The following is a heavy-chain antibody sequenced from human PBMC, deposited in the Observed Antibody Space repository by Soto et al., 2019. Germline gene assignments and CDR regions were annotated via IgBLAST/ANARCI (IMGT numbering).Heavy chain of an antibody. CDR3: TRDASRDSSARGWFDP. CDR1: GFTFRSFT. D-gene: IGHD6-13*01. V-gene: IGHV3-21*01. Sequence: GGSLRLSCAASGFTFRSFTMNWVRQAPGKGLEWVSTISSNSAYIYYTDALRGRFTISRDNARNSLHLQMNSLRAEDTAVYYCTRDASRDSSARGWFDPWGPGTLVTVSS. CDR2: ISSNSAYI. J-gene: IGHJ5*02.